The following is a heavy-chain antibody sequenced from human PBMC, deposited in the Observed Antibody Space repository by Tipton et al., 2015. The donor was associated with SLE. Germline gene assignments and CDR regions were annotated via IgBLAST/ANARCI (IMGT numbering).Heavy chain of an antibody. J-gene: IGHJ4*02. D-gene: IGHD3-22*01. CDR3: SRLPGKWLFKALDY. Sequence: TLSLTCTVSGGSISSSSYYWGWIRQPPGKGLEWLGSIYYSGSTYYNPSLKSRVTISVDTSKNQFSLKLSSVTAADTDVYYCSRLPGKWLFKALDYWGQGTLVTVSS. CDR2: IYYSGST. V-gene: IGHV4-39*01. CDR1: GGSISSSSYY.